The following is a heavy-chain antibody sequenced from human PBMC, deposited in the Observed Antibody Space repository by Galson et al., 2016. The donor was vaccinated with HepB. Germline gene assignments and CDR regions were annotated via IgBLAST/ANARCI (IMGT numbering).Heavy chain of an antibody. D-gene: IGHD6-13*01. Sequence: SLRLSCAASGFTFSSYEIDWVRQALGKGLEWISYISSSGGIIYYADSVKGRFTISRDNAKNSLYLQMDSLRAEDTAVYYCARSANWQHLALFDYWGQGTQVTISS. V-gene: IGHV3-48*03. CDR2: ISSSGGII. J-gene: IGHJ4*02. CDR1: GFTFSSYE. CDR3: ARSANWQHLALFDY.